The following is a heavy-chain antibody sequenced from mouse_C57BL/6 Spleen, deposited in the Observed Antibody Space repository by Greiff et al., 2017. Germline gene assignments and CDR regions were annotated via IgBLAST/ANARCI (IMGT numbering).Heavy chain of an antibody. CDR3: ARSVLLYYFDY. CDR1: GYTFTSYT. Sequence: QVHVKQSGAELARPGASVKMSCKASGYTFTSYTMHWVKQRPGQGLEWIGYINPSSGYTKYNQKFKDKATLTADKSSRTAYMQLSSLTSEDSAVYYCARSVLLYYFDYWGQGTTLTVSS. D-gene: IGHD6-5*01. V-gene: IGHV1-4*01. CDR2: INPSSGYT. J-gene: IGHJ2*01.